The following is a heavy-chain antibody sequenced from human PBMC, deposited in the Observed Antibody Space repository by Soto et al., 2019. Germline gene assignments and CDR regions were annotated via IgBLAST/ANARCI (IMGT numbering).Heavy chain of an antibody. CDR3: ATENHPRALYFHYYGSYG. CDR1: GYTLTSYA. J-gene: IGHJ6*02. Sequence: ASVKVSCKTSGYTLTSYAMHWVRQAPGQRLEWMGWINACDGDTKYSQKFQGRVTITRDTFANTAYMELSRLRSEDTGIYYCATENHPRALYFHYYGSYGWHQETTCTISS. V-gene: IGHV1-3*01. CDR2: INACDGDT.